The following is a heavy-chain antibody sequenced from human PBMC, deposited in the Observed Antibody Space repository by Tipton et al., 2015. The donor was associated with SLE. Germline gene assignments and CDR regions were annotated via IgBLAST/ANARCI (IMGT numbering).Heavy chain of an antibody. CDR2: IYYSGST. V-gene: IGHV4-59*11. Sequence: TLSLTCTVSGGSISSHYWSWIRQPPGKGLEWIGYIYYSGSTNYNPSLKSRVTISVDTSKNQFSPKLSSVTAADTAVYYCARVLGGKLGYWGQGTLVTVSS. D-gene: IGHD3-16*01. CDR1: GGSISSHY. CDR3: ARVLGGKLGY. J-gene: IGHJ4*02.